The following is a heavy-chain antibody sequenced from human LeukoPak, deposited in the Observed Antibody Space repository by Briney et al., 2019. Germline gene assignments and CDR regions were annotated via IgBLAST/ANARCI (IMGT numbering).Heavy chain of an antibody. J-gene: IGHJ4*02. CDR1: GFTFSSYW. CDR2: INSDGSST. CDR3: ATGGRVQLWSFFDY. D-gene: IGHD5-18*01. V-gene: IGHV3-74*01. Sequence: PGGSLRLSCAASGFTFSSYWMHWVRQAPGKGLVWVSRINSDGSSTSYADSVKGRFTISRDNAKNTLYLQMNSLRAEDTAVYYCATGGRVQLWSFFDYWGQGTLVTVSS.